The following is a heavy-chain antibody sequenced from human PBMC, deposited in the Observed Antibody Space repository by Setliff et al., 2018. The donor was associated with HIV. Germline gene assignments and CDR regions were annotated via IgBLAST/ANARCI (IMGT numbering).Heavy chain of an antibody. CDR2: FYASRST. V-gene: IGHV4-4*09. Sequence: SATLSLTCTVAGGSLSNYYWSWIRQSPGKGPEWMGYFYASRSTNHNPSLKRRVTISPDTSKNQFSLKLSSVTAADTAVYYCARNFWNGPPDYYYYGLDVWGQGTTVTVSS. CDR3: ARNFWNGPPDYYYYGLDV. J-gene: IGHJ6*02. CDR1: GGSLSNYY. D-gene: IGHD3-3*01.